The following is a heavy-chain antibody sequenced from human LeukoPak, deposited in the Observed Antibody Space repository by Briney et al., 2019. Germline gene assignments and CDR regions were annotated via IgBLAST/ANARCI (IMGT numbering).Heavy chain of an antibody. CDR2: IYYSGST. D-gene: IGHD6-19*01. CDR1: GGSISSYY. V-gene: IGHV4-59*01. CDR3: ARWSPAVARGWFDP. Sequence: SETLSLTCTVSGGSISSYYWSWIRQPPGKGLEWIGYIYYSGSTNYNPSLKNRVTISVDTSKNQFSLELSSVTAADTAVYYCARWSPAVARGWFDPWGQGTLVTVSS. J-gene: IGHJ5*02.